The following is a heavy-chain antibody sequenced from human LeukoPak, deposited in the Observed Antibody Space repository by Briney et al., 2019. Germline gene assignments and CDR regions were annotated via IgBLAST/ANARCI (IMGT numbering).Heavy chain of an antibody. J-gene: IGHJ6*02. CDR3: ARGGGYDYVWGSYPFIYYYYGMDV. CDR2: MNPNSGNT. CDR1: GYTFTSYD. D-gene: IGHD3-16*02. V-gene: IGHV1-8*01. Sequence: ASVKVSCKASGYTFTSYDINWVRQATEQGLEWMGWMNPNSGNTGYAQKFQGRVTMTRNTSISTAYMELSSLRSEDTAVYYCARGGGYDYVWGSYPFIYYYYGMDVWGQGTTVTVSS.